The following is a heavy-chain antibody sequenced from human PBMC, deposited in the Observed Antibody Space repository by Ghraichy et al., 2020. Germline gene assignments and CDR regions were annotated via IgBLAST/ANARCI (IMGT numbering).Heavy chain of an antibody. J-gene: IGHJ6*02. D-gene: IGHD3-10*01. CDR2: IDWDDDK. Sequence: SGPTLVKPTQTLTLTCTFSGFSLSTSGMCVSWIRQPPGKALEWLARIDWDDDKYYSTSLKTRLTISKDTSKNQVVLTMTNMDPVDTATYYCERIQIWFGEVHYGMDVWGQGTTVTVSS. V-gene: IGHV2-70*11. CDR3: ERIQIWFGEVHYGMDV. CDR1: GFSLSTSGMC.